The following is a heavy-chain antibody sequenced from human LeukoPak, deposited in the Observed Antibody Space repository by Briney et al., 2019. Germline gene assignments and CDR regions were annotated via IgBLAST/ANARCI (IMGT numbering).Heavy chain of an antibody. V-gene: IGHV2-70*04. CDR2: IDWDDDK. Sequence: SGPTLVNPTQTLTLTCTFSGFSLSTSGMRVSWIRQPPGKALEWLARIDWDDDKFYSTSLKTRLTISTDTSKTQVVLTMTNMDPVATATYYCAREGGIMITFGGVIEPYYFDYWGQGTLVTVSS. J-gene: IGHJ4*02. CDR3: AREGGIMITFGGVIEPYYFDY. D-gene: IGHD3-16*02. CDR1: GFSLSTSGMR.